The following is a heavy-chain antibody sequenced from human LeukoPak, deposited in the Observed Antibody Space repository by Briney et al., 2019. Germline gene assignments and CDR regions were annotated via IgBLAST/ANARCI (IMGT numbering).Heavy chain of an antibody. Sequence: PSETLSLTCTASGGSISSYYWSWIRQPPGKGLEWIGYIYYSGSTNYNPSLKSRVTISVDTSKNQFSLKLSSVTAADTAVYYCASGYSGYGYYYYGMDVWGQGTTVTVSS. CDR2: IYYSGST. V-gene: IGHV4-59*08. CDR1: GGSISSYY. J-gene: IGHJ6*02. D-gene: IGHD5-12*01. CDR3: ASGYSGYGYYYYGMDV.